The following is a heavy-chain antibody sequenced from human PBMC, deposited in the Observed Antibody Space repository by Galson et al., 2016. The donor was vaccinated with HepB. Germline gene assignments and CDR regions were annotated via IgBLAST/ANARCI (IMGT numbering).Heavy chain of an antibody. D-gene: IGHD5-18*01. CDR3: AREGGYGWEDYYAMDF. V-gene: IGHV1-8*01. J-gene: IGHJ6*02. Sequence: SVKVSCKASGYTFTSYDINWVRQATGQGLEWMGWMNPNSGTTGYAQKFQGRVTMTRNTSISTADMELSSLRSEDTAVYYCAREGGYGWEDYYAMDFWGQGTTVIVS. CDR2: MNPNSGTT. CDR1: GYTFTSYD.